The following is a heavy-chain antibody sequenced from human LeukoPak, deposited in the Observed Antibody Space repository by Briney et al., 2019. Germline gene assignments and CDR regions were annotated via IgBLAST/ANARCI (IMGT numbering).Heavy chain of an antibody. CDR2: ISGSGGTA. D-gene: IGHD3-22*01. Sequence: GGSLGLSCAASGFTFSIYAMSWVRQAPGKGLEWVSAISGSGGTAYYADSVKGRFTISRDNSKNTLYLQMNSLRAEDTAVYYCARKGYYDGSGYYMYYFDHWGQGTLVTVSS. J-gene: IGHJ4*02. CDR3: ARKGYYDGSGYYMYYFDH. CDR1: GFTFSIYA. V-gene: IGHV3-23*01.